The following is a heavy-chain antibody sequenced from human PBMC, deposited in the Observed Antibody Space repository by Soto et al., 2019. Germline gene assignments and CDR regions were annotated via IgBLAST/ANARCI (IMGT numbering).Heavy chain of an antibody. CDR1: GFTFSSYA. J-gene: IGHJ5*02. CDR3: AKDDFTIFGVVSDWFDP. CDR2: ISGSGGST. V-gene: IGHV3-23*01. D-gene: IGHD3-3*01. Sequence: EVQLLESGGGLVQPGGSLRLSCAASGFTFSSYAMSWVRQAPGKGLEWVSAISGSGGSTYYADSVKGRFTISRDHFKNTLYLQMNSLRAEDTAVYYCAKDDFTIFGVVSDWFDPWGQGTLVTVSS.